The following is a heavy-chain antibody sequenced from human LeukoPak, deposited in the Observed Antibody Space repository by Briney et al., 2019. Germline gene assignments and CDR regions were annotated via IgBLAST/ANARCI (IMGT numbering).Heavy chain of an antibody. V-gene: IGHV4-30-2*01. J-gene: IGHJ4*02. D-gene: IGHD6-13*01. CDR2: INHSGST. Sequence: SQTLSLTCAVSGGSISSGGYSWSWIRQPPGKGLEWIGEINHSGSTNYNPSLKSRVTISVDTSKNQFSLKLSSVTAADTAVYYCARGWAYSSSWYDYWGQGTLVTVSS. CDR3: ARGWAYSSSWYDY. CDR1: GGSISSGGYS.